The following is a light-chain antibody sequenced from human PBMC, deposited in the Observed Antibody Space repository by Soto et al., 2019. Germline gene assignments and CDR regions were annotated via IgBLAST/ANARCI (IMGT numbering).Light chain of an antibody. Sequence: SVVTQPSSLSGSPGQSGTISCTGARRDVGGYNYVSWYQHHPGRAPKLMIYEVNNRPSGVSNRFSGSKSGNTASLTISGLQAEDEADYYCSSYTSSTTREIFGPGTKVTVL. CDR1: RRDVGGYNY. V-gene: IGLV2-14*01. CDR2: EVN. CDR3: SSYTSSTTREI. J-gene: IGLJ1*01.